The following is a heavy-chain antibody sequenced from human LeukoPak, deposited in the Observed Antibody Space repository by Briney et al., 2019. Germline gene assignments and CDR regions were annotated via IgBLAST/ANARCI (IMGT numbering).Heavy chain of an antibody. CDR2: IKSKTDGGTT. J-gene: IGHJ4*02. CDR3: TTDPPPYYDILTGYRAPDHQPYV. Sequence: PGESLKISCAASGFTFSNAWMSWVRQAPGKGLEWVGRIKSKTDGGTTDYAAPVKGRFTISRDDSKNTLYLQMNSLKTEDTAAYYCTTDPPPYYDILTGYRAPDHQPYVWGQGTLVTVSS. CDR1: GFTFSNAW. V-gene: IGHV3-15*01. D-gene: IGHD3-9*01.